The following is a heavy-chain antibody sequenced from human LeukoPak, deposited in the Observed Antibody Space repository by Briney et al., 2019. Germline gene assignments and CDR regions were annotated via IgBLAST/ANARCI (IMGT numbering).Heavy chain of an antibody. J-gene: IGHJ4*02. V-gene: IGHV3-9*01. CDR1: GFTFADYA. CDR2: ISWNSGSI. D-gene: IGHD1-26*01. CDR3: AKEYSGTWRGYFDS. Sequence: PGRSLRLSCAASGFTFADYAMHWVRQAPGKGLEWVSGISWNSGSIGYADSAKGRFTISRDNAKNSLYLQMNSLRAEDTAFYYCAKEYSGTWRGYFDSWGQGTLVTVSS.